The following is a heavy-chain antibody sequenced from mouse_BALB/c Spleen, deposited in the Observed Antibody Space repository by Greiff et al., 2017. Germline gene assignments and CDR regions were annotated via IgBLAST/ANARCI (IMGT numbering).Heavy chain of an antibody. V-gene: IGHV3-2*02. CDR1: GYSITSDYA. Sequence: EVQLQESGPGLVKPSQSLSLTCTVTGYSITSDYAWNWIRQFPGNKLEWMGYISYSGSTSYNPSLKSRISITRDTSKNQFFLQLNSVTTEDTATYYCARLRSTMITTGAMDYWGQGTSVTVSS. CDR2: ISYSGST. CDR3: ARLRSTMITTGAMDY. J-gene: IGHJ4*01. D-gene: IGHD2-4*01.